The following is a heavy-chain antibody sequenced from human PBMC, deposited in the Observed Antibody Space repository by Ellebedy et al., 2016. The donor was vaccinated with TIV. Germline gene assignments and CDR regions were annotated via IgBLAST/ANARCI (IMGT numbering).Heavy chain of an antibody. CDR1: DFSFNNYW. V-gene: IGHV5-10-1*01. Sequence: KVSCKGSDFSFNNYWIAWVRQMPGKGLEWMGRIDPSDSYTNYSPSFQGHVTISTDKSISTAYLQWGSLKASDTAMYYCARRLGPHAFDIWGQGTMVTVSS. J-gene: IGHJ3*02. D-gene: IGHD7-27*01. CDR2: IDPSDSYT. CDR3: ARRLGPHAFDI.